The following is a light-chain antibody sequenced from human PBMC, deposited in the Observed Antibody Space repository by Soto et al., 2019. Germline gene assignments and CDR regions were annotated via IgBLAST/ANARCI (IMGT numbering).Light chain of an antibody. CDR2: AAS. CDR3: QQFNIYPLT. Sequence: DIQLTQSPSFLSASVGDRVTITCRASQGIKDFLAWYQQKPGKAPKLLIYAASTLQAGVPTRFSGFASGTEFTLTINNLQPAYSATYYCQQFNIYPLTFGGGTKVEIK. CDR1: QGIKDF. V-gene: IGKV1-9*01. J-gene: IGKJ4*01.